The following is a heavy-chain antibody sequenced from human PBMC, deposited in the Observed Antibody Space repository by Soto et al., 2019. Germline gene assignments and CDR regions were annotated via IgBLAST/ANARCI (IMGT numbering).Heavy chain of an antibody. Sequence: ASVKVSCKASGYTFTGYYMHWVRQAPGQGLEWMGWINPNSGGTNYAQKFQGWVAMTRDTSISTAYMELSRLRSDDTAVYYCAREYYDSSGYYGGYYYYYGMDVWGQGTTVTVSS. J-gene: IGHJ6*02. CDR1: GYTFTGYY. V-gene: IGHV1-2*04. CDR2: INPNSGGT. D-gene: IGHD3-22*01. CDR3: AREYYDSSGYYGGYYYYYGMDV.